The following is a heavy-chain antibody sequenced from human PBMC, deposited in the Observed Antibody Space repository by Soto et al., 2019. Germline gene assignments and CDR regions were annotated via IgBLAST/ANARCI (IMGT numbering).Heavy chain of an antibody. CDR1: GFTFSDYY. CDR3: ASSRDDFWSGYYNAFDI. CDR2: ISSSGSTI. V-gene: IGHV3-11*01. J-gene: IGHJ3*02. D-gene: IGHD3-3*01. Sequence: QVQLVESGGGLVKPGGSLRLSCAASGFTFSDYYMSWISQAPGKGLEWVSYISSSGSTIYYADSVKGRFTISRDNAKNSLYLQMNSLRAEDTAVYYCASSRDDFWSGYYNAFDIWGQGTMVTVSS.